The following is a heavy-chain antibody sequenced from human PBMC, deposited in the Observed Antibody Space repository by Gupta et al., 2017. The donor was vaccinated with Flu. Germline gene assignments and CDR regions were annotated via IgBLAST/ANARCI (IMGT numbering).Heavy chain of an antibody. J-gene: IGHJ6*02. Sequence: YVIHGVRQAPGKGVVLVAVICHDGISNIYAKSVGSRFTISGDNAKNTRYLQINSLRADDTAVLYCAKDWRWDSNIYSIIVWGPGTTVIVSS. D-gene: IGHD4-4*01. CDR1: YV. V-gene: IGHV3-33*03. CDR3: AKDWRWDSNIYSIIV. CDR2: ICHDGISN.